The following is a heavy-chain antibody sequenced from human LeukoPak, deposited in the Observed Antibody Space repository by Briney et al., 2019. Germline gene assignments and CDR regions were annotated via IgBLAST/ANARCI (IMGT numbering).Heavy chain of an antibody. J-gene: IGHJ6*03. Sequence: RSSVKVSCKASGGTFSSYAISWVRQAPGQGLEWMGGIIPIFGTANYAQKFQGRVTITADESTSTAYMELSSLRSEDTAVYYCARGSYYDFWSGPRDYYYYMDVWGKGTTVTVSS. V-gene: IGHV1-69*01. CDR3: ARGSYYDFWSGPRDYYYYMDV. D-gene: IGHD3-3*01. CDR1: GGTFSSYA. CDR2: IIPIFGTA.